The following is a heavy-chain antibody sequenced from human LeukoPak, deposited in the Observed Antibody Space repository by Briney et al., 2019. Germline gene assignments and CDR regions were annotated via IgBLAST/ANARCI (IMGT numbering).Heavy chain of an antibody. CDR1: GFTFNNYV. J-gene: IGHJ4*02. D-gene: IGHD2-2*01. V-gene: IGHV3-23*01. CDR3: ANHLACGSTSCPSFDY. Sequence: PGRSLRLSCTASGFTFNNYVMNWVRQSPGKGLEWVSGISGSGANTYYSDSVKGRFTISRDNSKNSLYLQMNSLRAEDTAVYYCANHLACGSTSCPSFDYWGQGTLVTVSS. CDR2: ISGSGANT.